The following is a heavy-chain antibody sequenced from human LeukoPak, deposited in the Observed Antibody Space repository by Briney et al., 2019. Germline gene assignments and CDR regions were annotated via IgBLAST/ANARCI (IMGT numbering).Heavy chain of an antibody. CDR1: GGPISSGHYY. V-gene: IGHV4-31*03. Sequence: SQTLSLTCTVSGGPISSGHYYWSWVRQDPGKGLEWIGYIHHSGTSYYNPSLKSRLSMSVDTSKNQFSLRLTSVTAADTAVYYCATRPYDTSGYYYYYFDYWGRGTLVTVSS. D-gene: IGHD3-22*01. CDR2: IHHSGTS. J-gene: IGHJ4*02. CDR3: ATRPYDTSGYYYYYFDY.